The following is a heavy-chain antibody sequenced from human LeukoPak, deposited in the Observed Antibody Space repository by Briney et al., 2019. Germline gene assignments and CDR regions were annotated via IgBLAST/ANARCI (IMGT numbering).Heavy chain of an antibody. CDR2: IWFDGSNK. CDR1: GFIFSNDA. Sequence: GGSLRLSCAASGFIFSNDAMHWVRQAPGKGLEWVAFIWFDGSNKHYADSVKGRFTISRDNSKNTLYLQMNSLRAEDTAVYYCAKDHYYDSSGYLGWGQGTLVTVSS. D-gene: IGHD3-22*01. J-gene: IGHJ4*02. V-gene: IGHV3-30*02. CDR3: AKDHYYDSSGYLG.